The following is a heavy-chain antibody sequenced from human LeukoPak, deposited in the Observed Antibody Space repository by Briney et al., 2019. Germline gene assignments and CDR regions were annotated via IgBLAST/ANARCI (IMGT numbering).Heavy chain of an antibody. V-gene: IGHV3-74*01. CDR3: ARVSGSRNYYFGAFDI. CDR2: IYSDESST. D-gene: IGHD3-10*01. CDR1: GFTFSSYG. Sequence: GGSLRLSCAASGFTFSSYGIHWVRQAPGKGLEWVSRIYSDESSTYYADSVKGRFTISRDNAKNTLYLQMNSLRAEDTAMYYCARVSGSRNYYFGAFDIWGQGTMVTVSS. J-gene: IGHJ3*02.